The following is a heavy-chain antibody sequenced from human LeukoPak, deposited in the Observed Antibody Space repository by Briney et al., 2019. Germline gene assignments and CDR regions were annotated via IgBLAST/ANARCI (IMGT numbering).Heavy chain of an antibody. D-gene: IGHD2-15*01. Sequence: AAVKVSCKASGYTFTSYAMNWVRQAPGQGLGWVGWVNINTGDPTYAQGFTGRFGFSLDTSVSTAYLQISSLKAADTAVYYCARDGAATPHFDYWGQGTLVTVSS. V-gene: IGHV7-4-1*02. CDR2: VNINTGDP. CDR3: ARDGAATPHFDY. J-gene: IGHJ4*02. CDR1: GYTFTSYA.